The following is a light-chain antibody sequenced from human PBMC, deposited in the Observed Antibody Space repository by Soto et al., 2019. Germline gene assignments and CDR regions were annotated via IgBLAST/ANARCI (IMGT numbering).Light chain of an antibody. CDR2: AAS. CDR1: QGISSY. CDR3: QQLNSYPRT. V-gene: IGKV1-9*01. Sequence: IQLTQSPSSLSASVGDRVTITCRASQGISSYLAWYQQKPGKAPKLLIFAASTLQSGVPSSFSGSGSGPEFTLPISSLQPEDFATYYCQQLNSYPRTFGPGTNVDI. J-gene: IGKJ3*01.